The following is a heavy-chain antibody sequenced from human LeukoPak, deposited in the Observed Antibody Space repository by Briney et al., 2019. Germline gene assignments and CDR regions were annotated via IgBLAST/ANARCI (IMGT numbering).Heavy chain of an antibody. CDR1: GFTFSSYG. CDR3: AREAITMRTVVINEDYFDY. D-gene: IGHD3-22*01. V-gene: IGHV3-48*04. J-gene: IGHJ4*02. CDR2: INSGGFTI. Sequence: PGGSLRLSCAASGFTFSSYGMHWVRQAPGKGLEWVSYINSGGFTIYYADSVKGRFTISRDNAKNSLYLQMNSLRVEDTAVYYCAREAITMRTVVINEDYFDYWGQGTLVTVSS.